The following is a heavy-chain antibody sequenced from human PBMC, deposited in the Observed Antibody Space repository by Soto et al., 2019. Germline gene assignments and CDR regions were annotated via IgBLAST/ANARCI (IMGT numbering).Heavy chain of an antibody. CDR2: ISGSGGST. J-gene: IGHJ4*02. D-gene: IGHD3-10*01. Sequence: GGSLRLSCAASGFTFSSYGRSWVRQTPGKGLEWVSAISGSGGSTYYADSVKGRFTISRDNSKNTLYLQMNSLRAEDTAVYYCAKDRGSRGYFDYWGQGTLVTVSS. CDR1: GFTFSSYG. V-gene: IGHV3-23*01. CDR3: AKDRGSRGYFDY.